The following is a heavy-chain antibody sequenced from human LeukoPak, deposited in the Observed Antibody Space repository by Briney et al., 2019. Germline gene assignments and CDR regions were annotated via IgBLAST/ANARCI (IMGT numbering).Heavy chain of an antibody. Sequence: GGSLRLSCVASGFTFSAYGMSWVRQAPGKGLEWVSGISGSGNIPYYADSLKGRFTISRDNSKNTLYLQMNSLRAEDTAAYYCARSGLNRFDYWGQGTLVTVSS. CDR3: ARSGLNRFDY. J-gene: IGHJ4*02. CDR2: ISGSGNIP. D-gene: IGHD2-15*01. V-gene: IGHV3-23*01. CDR1: GFTFSAYG.